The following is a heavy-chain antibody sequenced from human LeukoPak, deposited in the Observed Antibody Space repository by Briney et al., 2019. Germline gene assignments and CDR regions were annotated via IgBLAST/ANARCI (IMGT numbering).Heavy chain of an antibody. CDR3: ARGRKGYYYDSSGYYYPNHHDAFDI. J-gene: IGHJ3*02. Sequence: SETLSLTCAVYGGSFSGYYWSWIRQPPGKGLEWIGEINHSGSTNYNPSLKSRVTISVDTSKNQFSLKLSSVTAADTAVYYCARGRKGYYYDSSGYYYPNHHDAFDIWGQGTMVTVSS. CDR1: GGSFSGYY. V-gene: IGHV4-34*01. D-gene: IGHD3-22*01. CDR2: INHSGST.